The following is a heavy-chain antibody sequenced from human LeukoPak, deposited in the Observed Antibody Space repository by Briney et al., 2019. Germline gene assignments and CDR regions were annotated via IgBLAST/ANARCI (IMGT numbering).Heavy chain of an antibody. J-gene: IGHJ4*02. Sequence: GGSLRLSCAASGVIFSNYWMHWVRQAPGKGLVWVSRINRDGSSTSYADSVKGRFTISRDNAKNTLYLQMNSLRAEDTAVYYCARGGGRTGPPRYWGQGTLVTVSS. CDR2: INRDGSST. D-gene: IGHD3/OR15-3a*01. CDR1: GVIFSNYW. CDR3: ARGGGRTGPPRY. V-gene: IGHV3-74*01.